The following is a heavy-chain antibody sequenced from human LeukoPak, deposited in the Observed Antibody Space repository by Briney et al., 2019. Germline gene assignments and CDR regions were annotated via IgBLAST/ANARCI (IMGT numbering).Heavy chain of an antibody. D-gene: IGHD1-26*01. Sequence: GGSLRLSCAASGFTFSSYTMSWVRQAPGKGLEWVSTLSGSGGSTYYADSVKGRFTVSRDNSKNTLYLKMNSLRAEDTAVYYCAKDPRSLYSGSYYFDYWGQGTLVTVSS. CDR3: AKDPRSLYSGSYYFDY. CDR2: LSGSGGST. V-gene: IGHV3-23*01. CDR1: GFTFSSYT. J-gene: IGHJ4*02.